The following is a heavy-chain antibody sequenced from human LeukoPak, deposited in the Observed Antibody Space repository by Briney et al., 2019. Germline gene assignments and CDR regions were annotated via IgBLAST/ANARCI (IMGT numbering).Heavy chain of an antibody. CDR2: IRYDGSNK. D-gene: IGHD5-18*01. CDR3: AKDSGYSFSAANDY. Sequence: PGGSLRLSCAASGFTFGSYGMHWVRQAPGKGLEWVAFIRYDGSNKYYADSVKGRFTISRDNSKNTLYLQMNSLRAEDTAVYCCAKDSGYSFSAANDYWGQGTLVTVSS. J-gene: IGHJ4*02. CDR1: GFTFGSYG. V-gene: IGHV3-30*02.